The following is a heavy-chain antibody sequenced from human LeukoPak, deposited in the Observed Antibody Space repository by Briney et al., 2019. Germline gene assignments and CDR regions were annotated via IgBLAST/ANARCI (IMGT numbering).Heavy chain of an antibody. CDR2: IIPIFGTA. J-gene: IGHJ3*02. CDR1: GGTFSSYA. V-gene: IGHV1-69*06. Sequence: SVKVSCKASGGTFSSYAISWVRQAPGQGLEWMGGIIPIFGTANYAQKFRGRVTITADKSTRTAYMELSSLRSEDTAVYYCATPYYDILTGLGGDSDAFDIWGQGTMVTVSS. D-gene: IGHD3-9*01. CDR3: ATPYYDILTGLGGDSDAFDI.